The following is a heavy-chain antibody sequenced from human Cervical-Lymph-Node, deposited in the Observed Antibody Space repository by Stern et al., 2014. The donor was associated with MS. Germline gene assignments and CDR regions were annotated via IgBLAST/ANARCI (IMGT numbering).Heavy chain of an antibody. V-gene: IGHV7-4-1*02. D-gene: IGHD3-22*01. Sequence: VQLVESGSELKKPGASVKVSCEASGYTFTTYAIIWVRQAPGQGLEWMGWINTNTENPTYAPGFAGRFVFSLDTSVSTAYLQISSLKPEDTGVYYCARLREYYDSSGLLAYWGQGTLVTVSS. CDR1: GYTFTTYA. CDR3: ARLREYYDSSGLLAY. J-gene: IGHJ4*02. CDR2: INTNTENP.